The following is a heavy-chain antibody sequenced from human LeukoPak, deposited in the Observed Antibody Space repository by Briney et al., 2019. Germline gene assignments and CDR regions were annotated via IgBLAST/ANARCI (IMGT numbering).Heavy chain of an antibody. Sequence: PSETLSLTCTVSGGSISSGNYYWNWIRQHPGKGLEWIGYIYYSGSTYYNPSLRSRVTISVDTSKNQFSLKLSSVTAADTAVYYCASRSYGGPFDYWGQGTLVTVSS. D-gene: IGHD4-23*01. CDR3: ASRSYGGPFDY. CDR2: IYYSGST. CDR1: GGSISSGNYY. V-gene: IGHV4-31*03. J-gene: IGHJ4*02.